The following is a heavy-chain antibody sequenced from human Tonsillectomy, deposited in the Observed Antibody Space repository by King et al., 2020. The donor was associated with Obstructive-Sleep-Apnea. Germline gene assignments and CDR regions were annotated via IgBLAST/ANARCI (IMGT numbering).Heavy chain of an antibody. Sequence: VQLVESGGDFVQPGGSLRVSCAVLGFTFSSHSLNWVRQAPGKGLEWLSYTSSSSSTIHYADSWKGRFTISRDNAKKSLYLQMNSLRAEDTAVYYCARGGINYVSSGHYFDYWGQGTLVTVSS. CDR3: ARGGINYVSSGHYFDY. V-gene: IGHV3-48*04. CDR2: TSSSSSTI. CDR1: GFTFSSHS. J-gene: IGHJ4*02. D-gene: IGHD3-22*01.